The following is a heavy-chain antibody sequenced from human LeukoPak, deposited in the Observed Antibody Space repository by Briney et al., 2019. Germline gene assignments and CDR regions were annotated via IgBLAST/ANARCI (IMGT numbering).Heavy chain of an antibody. CDR3: ARDSGIGYSSSNGDY. V-gene: IGHV3-30-3*01. J-gene: IGHJ4*02. Sequence: GGSLRLSCAASGFTFSNAWMNWVRQAPGKGLEWVAVISYDGSNKYYADSVKGRFTISRDNSKNTLYLQMNSLRAEDTAVYYCARDSGIGYSSSNGDYWGQGTLVTVSS. CDR1: GFTFSNAW. D-gene: IGHD6-13*01. CDR2: ISYDGSNK.